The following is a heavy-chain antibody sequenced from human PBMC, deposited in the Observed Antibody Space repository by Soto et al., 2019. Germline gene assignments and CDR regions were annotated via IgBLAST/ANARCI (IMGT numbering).Heavy chain of an antibody. Sequence: GASVKVSCKASGGTFSSYTISWVRQAPGQGPEWMGRIIPIFGTANYAQKFQGRVTITADESTSTAYMELSSLRSEDTAVYYCASMGSIAAPWGQGTLVTVSS. CDR3: ASMGSIAAP. CDR2: IIPIFGTA. J-gene: IGHJ5*02. V-gene: IGHV1-69*13. D-gene: IGHD6-6*01. CDR1: GGTFSSYT.